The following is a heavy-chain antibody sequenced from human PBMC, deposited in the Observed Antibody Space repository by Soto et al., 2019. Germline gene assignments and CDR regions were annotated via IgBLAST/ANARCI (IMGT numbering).Heavy chain of an antibody. CDR2: IYYSGST. J-gene: IGHJ4*02. CDR1: DGSISSGGYY. D-gene: IGHD6-6*01. V-gene: IGHV4-31*03. CDR3: ASSSSPHFDY. Sequence: SETLSLTCSVSDGSISSGGYYWSWIRQHPGKGLEWIGYIYYSGSTYYNPSLKSRVTISVDTSKNQFSLKLSSVTAADTAVYYCASSSSPHFDYWGQGTLVTVSS.